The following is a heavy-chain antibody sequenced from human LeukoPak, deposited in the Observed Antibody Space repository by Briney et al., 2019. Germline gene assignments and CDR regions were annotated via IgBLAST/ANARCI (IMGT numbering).Heavy chain of an antibody. CDR2: ISSSGSTI. D-gene: IGHD5-12*01. CDR3: AARISGYVYYHMDV. J-gene: IGHJ6*03. CDR1: GFTFSDYY. Sequence: PGGSLRLSCAASGFTFSDYYMSWIRQAPGKGLEWVSYISSSGSTIYYADSVKGRFTISRDNAKNSLYLQMNSLRAEDTAVYYCAARISGYVYYHMDVWGKGTTVTVSS. V-gene: IGHV3-11*04.